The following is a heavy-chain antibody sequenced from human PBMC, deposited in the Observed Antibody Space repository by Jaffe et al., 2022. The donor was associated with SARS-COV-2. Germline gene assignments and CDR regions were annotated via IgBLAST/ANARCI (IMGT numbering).Heavy chain of an antibody. Sequence: EVQLVESGGGLVQPGRSLRLSCAASGFTFDDYAMHWVRQAPGKGLEWVSGISWNSGSIGYADSVKGRFTISRDNAKNSLYLQMNSLRAEDTALYYCAKDKKDKKEEWLPYYYYGMDVWGQGTTVTVSS. D-gene: IGHD3-3*01. CDR1: GFTFDDYA. CDR2: ISWNSGSI. J-gene: IGHJ6*02. V-gene: IGHV3-9*01. CDR3: AKDKKDKKEEWLPYYYYGMDV.